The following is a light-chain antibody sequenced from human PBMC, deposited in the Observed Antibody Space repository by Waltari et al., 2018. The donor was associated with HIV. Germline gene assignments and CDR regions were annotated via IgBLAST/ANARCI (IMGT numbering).Light chain of an antibody. Sequence: QFVLTQPPSVSAAPGQAVTISCSAAIGNFRTNFFSWYQHLPGTAPRLIIYDNDQRPSGIPDRSSASKSCTSASLAISGLQTGDEAFYYCDTWHTAQNSGLFGTGTKVTVL. CDR2: DND. V-gene: IGLV1-51*01. J-gene: IGLJ1*01. CDR1: IGNFRTNF. CDR3: DTWHTAQNSGL.